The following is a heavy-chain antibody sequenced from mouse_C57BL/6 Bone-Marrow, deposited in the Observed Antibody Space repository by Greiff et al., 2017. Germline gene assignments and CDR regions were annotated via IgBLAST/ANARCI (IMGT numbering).Heavy chain of an antibody. CDR1: GFNIKDDY. Sequence: VQLQQSGAELVRPVASVKLSCTASGFNIKDDYMHWVKQRPEQGLEWIGWIDPENGDTEYASKFQGKATITADTSSNTAFLQLSSRTSEDTAVYYCTTGVHYWGQGTTLTVSS. CDR2: IDPENGDT. J-gene: IGHJ2*01. V-gene: IGHV14-4*01. CDR3: TTGVHY.